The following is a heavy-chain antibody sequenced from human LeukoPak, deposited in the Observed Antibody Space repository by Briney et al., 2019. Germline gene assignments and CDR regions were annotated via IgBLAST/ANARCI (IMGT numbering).Heavy chain of an antibody. CDR1: DGSISSSSYY. D-gene: IGHD6-19*01. J-gene: IGHJ3*02. CDR2: IYYSGST. V-gene: IGHV4-39*01. CDR3: ARHSSGWYRASDI. Sequence: PSETLSLTCTVSDGSISSSSYYWGWIRQPPGKGLEWIGSIYYSGSTYYNPSLKSRVTISVDTSKNQFSLKLISVTAADTAVYYCARHSSGWYRASDICGQGTMVTVSS.